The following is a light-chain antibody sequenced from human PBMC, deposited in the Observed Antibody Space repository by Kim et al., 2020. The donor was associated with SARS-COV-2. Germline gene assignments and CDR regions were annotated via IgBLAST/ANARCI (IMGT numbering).Light chain of an antibody. CDR1: RSGVGGYNY. Sequence: QSVTMSCTGSRSGVGGYNYVYWYQQHPVKATKLLIYDVSNRPSGGYKRFSGSKSGNTASLTNSGLEAEDEADYYCSSYISSSTNYVFGTGTKVTVL. CDR3: SSYISSSTNYV. CDR2: DVS. J-gene: IGLJ1*01. V-gene: IGLV2-14*03.